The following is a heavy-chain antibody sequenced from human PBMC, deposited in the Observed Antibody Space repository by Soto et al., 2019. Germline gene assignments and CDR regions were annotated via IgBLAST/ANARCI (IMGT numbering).Heavy chain of an antibody. Sequence: QVQLVQSGAEVKKPGSSVKVSCKASGGTFSNYAITWVRQAPGQGLEWMGGIIPFFVTANYAQKFQGRVRITAGESRSTAYMELSGLTSEDTAVYFCARETAGVTAAMRGGYYYGMDVWGQGTTVTVSS. D-gene: IGHD2-2*01. J-gene: IGHJ6*02. CDR3: ARETAGVTAAMRGGYYYGMDV. CDR1: GGTFSNYA. V-gene: IGHV1-69*12. CDR2: IIPFFVTA.